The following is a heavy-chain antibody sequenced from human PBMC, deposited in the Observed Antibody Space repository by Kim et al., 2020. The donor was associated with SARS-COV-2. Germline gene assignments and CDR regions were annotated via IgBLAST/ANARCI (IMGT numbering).Heavy chain of an antibody. CDR2: TNEDGSIT. Sequence: GGSLRLSCAASGFTFSRNWMHWVRQAPGKGLVWVSRTNEDGSITNHADSVTGRFTISRDNAKNTLYLQMNKMSAEDTDVYYCVRDLCGRQDIWGQGTMVT. D-gene: IGHD3-16*01. V-gene: IGHV3-74*01. CDR1: GFTFSRNW. CDR3: VRDLCGRQDI. J-gene: IGHJ3*02.